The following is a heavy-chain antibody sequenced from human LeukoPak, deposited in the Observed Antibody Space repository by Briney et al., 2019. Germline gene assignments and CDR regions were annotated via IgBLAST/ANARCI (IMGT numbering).Heavy chain of an antibody. Sequence: PSETLSLTCTVSGGSISSYYWSWIRQPAGKGLEWVGRIHSSGSTNYNPSLKSRVTISVDTSKNQFSLNLNSVTAADTAVYYCARDYDSSGYYRVFDYWGQGTLVTVSS. J-gene: IGHJ4*02. CDR3: ARDYDSSGYYRVFDY. V-gene: IGHV4-4*07. CDR1: GGSISSYY. D-gene: IGHD3-22*01. CDR2: IHSSGST.